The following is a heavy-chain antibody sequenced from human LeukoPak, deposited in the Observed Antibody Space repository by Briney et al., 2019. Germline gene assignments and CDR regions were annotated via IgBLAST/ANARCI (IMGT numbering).Heavy chain of an antibody. CDR3: ARAPHIVVVTAIPPFDY. V-gene: IGHV4-34*01. D-gene: IGHD2-21*02. CDR2: INHSGST. J-gene: IGHJ4*02. CDR1: GGSFSGYY. Sequence: SETLSLTCAVYGGSFSGYYWSWIRQPPGKGLEWIGEINHSGSTNYNPSLKSRVTISVDTSKKQFSLKLSSVTAADTAVYYCARAPHIVVVTAIPPFDYWGQGTLVTVSS.